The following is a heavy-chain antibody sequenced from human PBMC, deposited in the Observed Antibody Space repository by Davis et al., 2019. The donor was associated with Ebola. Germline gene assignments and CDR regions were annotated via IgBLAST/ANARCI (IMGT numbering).Heavy chain of an antibody. J-gene: IGHJ4*02. Sequence: GESLNISCAASGFTFSGSAMHWVRQASGKGLEWVGRIRSKANSYATAYAASVKGRFTISRDDSKNTAYLQMNSLKTEDTAVYYCTTAYGDYITFKDYWGQGTLVTVSS. D-gene: IGHD4-17*01. CDR1: GFTFSGSA. CDR2: IRSKANSYAT. V-gene: IGHV3-73*01. CDR3: TTAYGDYITFKDY.